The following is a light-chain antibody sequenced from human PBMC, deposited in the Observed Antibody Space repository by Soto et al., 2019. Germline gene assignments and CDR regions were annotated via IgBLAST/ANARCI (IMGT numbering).Light chain of an antibody. Sequence: QSALTQPASVSXSPXQSITIXCTGTSSDVGGYNYVSWYQQHPGKAPKLMIYDVSNRPSGVSNRFSGSKSGNTASLTISGLQAEDEADYYCSSYTSSSTLEVFGTGTKLTVL. CDR1: SSDVGGYNY. CDR3: SSYTSSSTLEV. V-gene: IGLV2-14*01. CDR2: DVS. J-gene: IGLJ1*01.